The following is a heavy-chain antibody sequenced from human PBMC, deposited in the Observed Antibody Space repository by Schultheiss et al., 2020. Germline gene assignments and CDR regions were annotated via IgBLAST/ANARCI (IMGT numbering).Heavy chain of an antibody. Sequence: ASVKVSCKASGYTFTSYGISWVRQAPGQGLEWMGWISAYNGNTNYAQKLQGRVTMTTDTSTSTAYMELRSLRSDDTAVYYCARDGLRFLEWLLRGEGWGYGMDVWGQGTTVTVSS. CDR3: ARDGLRFLEWLLRGEGWGYGMDV. J-gene: IGHJ6*02. D-gene: IGHD3-3*01. CDR2: ISAYNGNT. V-gene: IGHV1-18*01. CDR1: GYTFTSYG.